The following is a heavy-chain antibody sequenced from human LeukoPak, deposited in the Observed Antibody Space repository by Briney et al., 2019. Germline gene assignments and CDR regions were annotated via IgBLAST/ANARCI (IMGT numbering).Heavy chain of an antibody. J-gene: IGHJ4*02. CDR3: ARGPAGYN. Sequence: GGPWRLSCAALGFTVSSNHMSWVPRAPGKGLKWVSVIYSGGSTDYADSVEGRFTISRDNSKNTLYLQMNSLRAEDTAVYHCARGPAGYNWGQGTLVTVSS. CDR2: IYSGGST. CDR1: GFTVSSNH. D-gene: IGHD1-1*01. V-gene: IGHV3-53*01.